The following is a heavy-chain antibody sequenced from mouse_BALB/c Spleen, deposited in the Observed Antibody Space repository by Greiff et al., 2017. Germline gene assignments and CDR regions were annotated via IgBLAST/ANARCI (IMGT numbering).Heavy chain of an antibody. Sequence: QVQLQQSGAELVRPGASVTLSCKASGYTFTDYEMHWVKQTPVHGLEWIGAIDPETGGTAYNQKFKGKATLTADKSSSTAYMELRSLTSEDSAVYYCTKGYGYDEAWFAYWGQGTLVTVSA. J-gene: IGHJ3*01. CDR2: IDPETGGT. CDR1: GYTFTDYE. CDR3: TKGYGYDEAWFAY. V-gene: IGHV1-15*01. D-gene: IGHD2-14*01.